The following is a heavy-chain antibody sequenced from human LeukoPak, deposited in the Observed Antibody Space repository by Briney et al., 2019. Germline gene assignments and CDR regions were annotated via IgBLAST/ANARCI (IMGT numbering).Heavy chain of an antibody. D-gene: IGHD3-9*01. V-gene: IGHV1-18*01. Sequence: ASVKVSCKASGYTFTSYGIRWVRQAPGQGLEWMGWISTYNGNTNDAQKFQGRVTMTWDTSISTAYMELSRLRSDDTAVYYCAREYILTAYYGDYWGQGTLVTVSS. CDR1: GYTFTSYG. CDR3: AREYILTAYYGDY. CDR2: ISTYNGNT. J-gene: IGHJ4*02.